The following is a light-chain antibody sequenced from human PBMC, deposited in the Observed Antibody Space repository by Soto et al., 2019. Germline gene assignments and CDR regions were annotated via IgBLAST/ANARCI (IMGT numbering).Light chain of an antibody. Sequence: EIVLTQSPGTLSLSPGERATLSCRASQRVSSSYLAWYQQKPGQAPRLLIYGASSRATGVPDRFSGSGSGTEFTLTISRLEPEDFAVYYCQQYGSSHWTFGQGTKVEIK. CDR2: GAS. CDR1: QRVSSSY. CDR3: QQYGSSHWT. J-gene: IGKJ1*01. V-gene: IGKV3-20*01.